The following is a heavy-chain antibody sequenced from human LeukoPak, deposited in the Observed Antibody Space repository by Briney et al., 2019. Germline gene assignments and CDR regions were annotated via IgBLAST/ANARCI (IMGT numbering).Heavy chain of an antibody. CDR3: ARSAPHASYMIPHGAFDI. CDR2: IYHSGST. J-gene: IGHJ3*02. V-gene: IGHV4-38-2*01. D-gene: IGHD3-22*01. CDR1: GYSISSGYY. Sequence: PSETLSLTCAVSGYSISSGYYWGWIRQPPGKGLEWIGSIYHSGSTYYNPSLKSRVTISVDTSKNQFSLKLSSVAAADTAVYYCARSAPHASYMIPHGAFDIWGQGTTVTVSS.